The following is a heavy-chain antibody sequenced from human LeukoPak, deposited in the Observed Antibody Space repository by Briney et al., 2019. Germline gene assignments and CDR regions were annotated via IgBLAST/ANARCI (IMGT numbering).Heavy chain of an antibody. CDR2: IRFDESNK. Sequence: GGSLRLSCAASGFTFSNFGMHWVRQAPGEGLEGVAFIRFDESNKFYTDSVKGRFTISRDNSENTLYLQMNSLRPEDTAVYYCARGRSGVDTEAFDIWGXXXXXTVSS. D-gene: IGHD1-14*01. V-gene: IGHV3-30*02. CDR3: ARGRSGVDTEAFDI. J-gene: IGHJ3*02. CDR1: GFTFSNFG.